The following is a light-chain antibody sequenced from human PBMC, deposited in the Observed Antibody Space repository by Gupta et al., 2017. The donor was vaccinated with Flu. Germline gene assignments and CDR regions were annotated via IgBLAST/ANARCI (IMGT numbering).Light chain of an antibody. CDR3: QSEESSMSGVV. J-gene: IGLJ2*01. Sequence: IYANGSSASFGGGYDVNWYQRLPAPAPNLLFYGKSSRRSAVPARFSASKYATSASMATTGLHAEDEADYYCQSEESSMSGVVFGGGTKRTVL. CDR2: GKS. CDR1: SASFGGGYD. V-gene: IGLV1-40*01.